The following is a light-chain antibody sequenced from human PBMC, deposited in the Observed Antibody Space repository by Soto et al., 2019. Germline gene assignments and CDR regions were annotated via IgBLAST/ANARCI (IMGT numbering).Light chain of an antibody. J-gene: IGLJ1*01. V-gene: IGLV2-14*01. Sequence: LTQPASVSGSPGEAISISCTGTSGYVGGYNYVSWYQQHPVKAPKLMIYDVSNRPSGVSNRFSGSKSGNTASLTISGLQAEDEADHYCSSYTSSSTLVFGTGTKVTV. CDR2: DVS. CDR3: SSYTSSSTLV. CDR1: SGYVGGYNY.